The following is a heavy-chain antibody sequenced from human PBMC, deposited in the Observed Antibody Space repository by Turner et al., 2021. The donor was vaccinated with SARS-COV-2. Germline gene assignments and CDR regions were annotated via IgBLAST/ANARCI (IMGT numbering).Heavy chain of an antibody. CDR3: AREEYSSGWSYFDY. D-gene: IGHD6-19*01. V-gene: IGHV3-48*02. Sequence: EVQLVESGGGLVQPGGSLRLPCAASGFTFSSCSMNWVRQAPGKGREWVSYISGSGSPIYYADSVKGRFTISRDNAKNSLSLQMNSLRDEDTAVYYCAREEYSSGWSYFDYWGQGILVTVSS. J-gene: IGHJ4*02. CDR1: GFTFSSCS. CDR2: ISGSGSPI.